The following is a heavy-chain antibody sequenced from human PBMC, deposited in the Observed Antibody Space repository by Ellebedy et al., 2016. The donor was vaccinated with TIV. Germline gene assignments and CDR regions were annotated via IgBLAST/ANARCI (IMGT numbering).Heavy chain of an antibody. CDR1: GFTFSSYW. Sequence: GGSLRLSCAASGFTFSSYWMHWVRQTPGKGLEWVAKIRQEGDEIYYVESVKGRFTISRDNAKNSLFLQMNSLRVEDTAVYYCARRASYGDYAVQVNPWFDPWGQGTLVTVSS. CDR3: ARRASYGDYAVQVNPWFDP. D-gene: IGHD4-17*01. CDR2: IRQEGDEI. J-gene: IGHJ5*02. V-gene: IGHV3-7*01.